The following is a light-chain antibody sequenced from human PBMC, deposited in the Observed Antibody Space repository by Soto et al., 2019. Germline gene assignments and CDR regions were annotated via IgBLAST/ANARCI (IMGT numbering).Light chain of an antibody. CDR2: DVS. J-gene: IGKJ2*01. CDR1: QRISSW. Sequence: DIQMTQSPSTLSASVGDRVTITCRASQRISSWLAWYQQKPGKAPNLLIFDVSTLESVVPSRFSGSGSGTEFTLTISSLQPDDLGTYDCHQYNSYPITFGQGTKLEI. CDR3: HQYNSYPIT. V-gene: IGKV1-5*01.